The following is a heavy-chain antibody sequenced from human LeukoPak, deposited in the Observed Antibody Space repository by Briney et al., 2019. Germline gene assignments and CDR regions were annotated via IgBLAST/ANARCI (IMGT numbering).Heavy chain of an antibody. D-gene: IGHD3-3*01. V-gene: IGHV1-69*06. CDR3: ARDIKRFLEWQSPNYYYYYYMDV. CDR1: GGTFSSYA. CDR2: IIPIFGTA. Sequence: ASVKVSCKASGGTFSSYAISWVRQAPGQGLEWMGGIIPIFGTANYAQKFQGRVTITADKSTSTAYMELSGLRSEDTAVYYCARDIKRFLEWQSPNYYYYYYMDVWGKGTTVTVSS. J-gene: IGHJ6*03.